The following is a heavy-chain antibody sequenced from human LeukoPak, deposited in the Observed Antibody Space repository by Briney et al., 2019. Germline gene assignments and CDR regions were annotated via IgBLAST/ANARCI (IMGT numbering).Heavy chain of an antibody. CDR2: ISYDGSNK. CDR3: AELGITMIGGV. J-gene: IGHJ6*04. D-gene: IGHD3-10*02. CDR1: GFTFSSYG. Sequence: GRSLRLSCSASGFTFSSYGMHWVRQAPGRGLEWVAFISYDGSNKDYADSVRGRFSISRDNSKNTLYLQMNSLRAEDTAVYYCAELGITMIGGVWGKGTTVTISS. V-gene: IGHV3-30*18.